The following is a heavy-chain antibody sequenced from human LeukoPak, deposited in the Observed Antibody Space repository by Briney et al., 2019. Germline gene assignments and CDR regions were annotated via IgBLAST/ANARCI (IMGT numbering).Heavy chain of an antibody. CDR2: IYYSGTT. J-gene: IGHJ4*02. D-gene: IGHD6-13*01. V-gene: IGHV4-59*01. Sequence: PSETLSLTCTVSGGSISSYYWSWIRQPPGKGLERIGYIYYSGTTNYNPSLKGRVTISVDTSKNQFSLKLSSVTAADTAVYYCARGVYIAAAQYAYWGQGTLVTVSS. CDR1: GGSISSYY. CDR3: ARGVYIAAAQYAY.